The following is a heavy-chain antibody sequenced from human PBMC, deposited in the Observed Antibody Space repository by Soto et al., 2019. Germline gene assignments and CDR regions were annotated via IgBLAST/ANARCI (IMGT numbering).Heavy chain of an antibody. Sequence: VGSLRISCAASGIAFRNYAMHWVRQAPGKGLEWVAIISFDASNKYYADSVKGRFTISRDNSMNTLYLQMNSLRAEDTAVYYCARDTVDYYDSSGYPDYWGQGTLVTVSS. CDR3: ARDTVDYYDSSGYPDY. CDR1: GIAFRNYA. D-gene: IGHD3-22*01. V-gene: IGHV3-30-3*01. J-gene: IGHJ4*02. CDR2: ISFDASNK.